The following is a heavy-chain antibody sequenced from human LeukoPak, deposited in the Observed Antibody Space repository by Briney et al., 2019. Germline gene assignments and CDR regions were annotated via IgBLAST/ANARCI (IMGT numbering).Heavy chain of an antibody. CDR1: GFTFSNAW. Sequence: GGSLRLSCAASGFTFSNAWRSWVRQAPGKGLEWVGRIKSKTDGCTTTYTAPVKGRFTISRDDSKNTLYLQMNSLKTEDTALYYCATGDPESGIYAFEIWGRGTVVTVSS. D-gene: IGHD3-10*01. V-gene: IGHV3-15*01. CDR3: ATGDPESGIYAFEI. CDR2: IKSKTDGCTT. J-gene: IGHJ3*02.